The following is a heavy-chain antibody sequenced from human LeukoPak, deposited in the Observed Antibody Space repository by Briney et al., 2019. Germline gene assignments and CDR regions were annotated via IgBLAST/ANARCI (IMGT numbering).Heavy chain of an antibody. CDR1: GFPFSSYP. J-gene: IGHJ4*02. CDR2: ITASGDST. D-gene: IGHD4-11*01. Sequence: QPGGSLRLSCAGSGFPFSSYPISWVRQPPGKGLEWVSAITASGDSTYSADSVKGRFTISRDNSKNTLYLQMNSLRAEDTAVYYCAKDRRPTVTTYNFDYWGQGTLVTVSS. CDR3: AKDRRPTVTTYNFDY. V-gene: IGHV3-23*01.